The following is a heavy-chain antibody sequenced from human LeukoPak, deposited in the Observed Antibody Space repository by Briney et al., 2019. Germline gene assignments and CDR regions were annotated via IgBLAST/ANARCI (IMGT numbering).Heavy chain of an antibody. CDR3: ARDRFVDYDFWSGYYPPAEIDY. CDR2: IIPILGIA. V-gene: IGHV1-69*04. CDR1: GGTFSSYT. Sequence: GASVKVSCKASGGTFSSYTISWVRQAPGQGLEWMGRIIPILGIANYAQKFQGRVTITADKSTSTAYMELSSLRSEDTAVYYCARDRFVDYDFWSGYYPPAEIDYWGQGTVVTVSS. D-gene: IGHD3-3*01. J-gene: IGHJ4*02.